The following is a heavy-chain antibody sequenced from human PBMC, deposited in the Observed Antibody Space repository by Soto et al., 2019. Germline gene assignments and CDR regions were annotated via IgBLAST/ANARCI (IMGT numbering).Heavy chain of an antibody. Sequence: QVQLVQSGAEVKKPGSSVKVSCKASGGIFSTYAISWLRQAPGQGLEWMGGIIPPFGTPNYAQRFQGRVTITADESTSTAYIELSRLRYEDTAVYYCARDRDDYGSGNYYNRIDFWGQGTLVTVSS. J-gene: IGHJ4*02. CDR3: ARDRDDYGSGNYYNRIDF. V-gene: IGHV1-69*01. CDR1: GGIFSTYA. D-gene: IGHD3-10*01. CDR2: IIPPFGTP.